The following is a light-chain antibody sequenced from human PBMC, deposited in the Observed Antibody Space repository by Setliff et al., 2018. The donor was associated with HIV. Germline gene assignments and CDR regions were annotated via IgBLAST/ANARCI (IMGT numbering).Light chain of an antibody. CDR3: STWDDNLNAKV. J-gene: IGLJ1*01. CDR1: SSNIGGNF. Sequence: QSVLTQPPSASGTPGQRVTISCSGSSSNIGGNFVYWYRQLPGTAPKLLIYRNDQRPSGVPDRFSASKSGTTASLAISGLQSEDEADYYCSTWDDNLNAKVFGSGTKVTVL. V-gene: IGLV1-44*01. CDR2: RND.